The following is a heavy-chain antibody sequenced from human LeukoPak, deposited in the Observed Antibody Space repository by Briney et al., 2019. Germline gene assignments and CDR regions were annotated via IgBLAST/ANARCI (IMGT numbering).Heavy chain of an antibody. CDR3: ARLGGTTVTTNP. CDR1: GGSISSYY. V-gene: IGHV4-59*08. CDR2: IYYSGST. D-gene: IGHD4-11*01. Sequence: SETLSLTCTVSGGSISSYYWSWIRQPPGKGLEWIGYIYYSGSTNYNPSLKSRVTISVDTSKSQFSLKLSSVTAADTAVYYCARLGGTTVTTNPWGQGTLVTVSS. J-gene: IGHJ5*02.